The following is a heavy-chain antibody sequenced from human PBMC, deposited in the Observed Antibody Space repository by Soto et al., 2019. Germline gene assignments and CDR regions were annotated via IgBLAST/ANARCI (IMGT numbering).Heavy chain of an antibody. D-gene: IGHD1-1*01. J-gene: IGHJ5*02. CDR1: GFTFSDYY. Sequence: GGSLRLSCAASGFTFSDYYMSWIRQAPGKGLEWVSYISSSGSTIYYADSVKGRFTISRDNAKNSLYLQMNSLRAEDTAVYYCARDPERLPYHWFDPWGQGTLVTVSS. V-gene: IGHV3-11*01. CDR3: ARDPERLPYHWFDP. CDR2: ISSSGSTI.